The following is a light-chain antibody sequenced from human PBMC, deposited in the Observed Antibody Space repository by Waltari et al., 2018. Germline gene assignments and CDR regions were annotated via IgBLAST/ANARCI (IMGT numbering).Light chain of an antibody. CDR3: QNHERLPAT. CDR1: QNIGRY. CDR2: EAS. Sequence: EIVLTQSPGPLSLSPGEIATHSCRASQNIGRYLVWYQQKPGQAPRLLIYEASRRATGIPDRFSGSGSGTDFSLTISRLEPEDFAVFYCQNHERLPATFGQGTKVEIK. V-gene: IGKV3-20*01. J-gene: IGKJ1*01.